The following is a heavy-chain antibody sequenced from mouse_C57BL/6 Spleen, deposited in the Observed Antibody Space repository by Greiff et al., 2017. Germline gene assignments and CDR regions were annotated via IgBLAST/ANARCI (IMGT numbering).Heavy chain of an antibody. D-gene: IGHD4-1*01. J-gene: IGHJ3*01. CDR1: GYTFTDYN. CDR3: ARRGFWDVGFAY. Sequence: EVQLQQSGPELVKPGASVKIPCKASGYTFTDYNMDWVKQSHGKSLEWIGDINPNNGGTIYNQKFKGKATLTVDKSSSTAYMELRSLTSEDTAVYYCARRGFWDVGFAYWGQGTLVTVSA. V-gene: IGHV1-18*01. CDR2: INPNNGGT.